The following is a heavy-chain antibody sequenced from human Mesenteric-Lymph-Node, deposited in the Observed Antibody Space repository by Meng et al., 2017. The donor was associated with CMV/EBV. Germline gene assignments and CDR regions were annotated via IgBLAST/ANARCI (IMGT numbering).Heavy chain of an antibody. Sequence: ASVKVSCKASGYSFPDYYMQWVRQAPGQGLEWMGWINPNSGGTNYAQKFQGRVTMTRDTSISTAYMELSRLRSDDTAVYYCAREKGDGYNVNWFDPWGQGTLVTVSS. D-gene: IGHD5-24*01. CDR2: INPNSGGT. CDR1: GYSFPDYY. J-gene: IGHJ5*02. CDR3: AREKGDGYNVNWFDP. V-gene: IGHV1-2*02.